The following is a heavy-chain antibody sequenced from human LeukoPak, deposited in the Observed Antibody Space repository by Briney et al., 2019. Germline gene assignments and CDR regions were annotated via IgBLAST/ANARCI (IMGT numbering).Heavy chain of an antibody. CDR2: IWYDGTKK. Sequence: PGGSLRLSCAASGFTFSSYGMHWVRQAPGKGLEWVAVIWYDGTKKYYADSVKGRFIISRDNSKSTLYFQMNSLRAEDTALYYCARDLASYYYDSSGYPRGTMDVWGQGATVTVSS. CDR3: ARDLASYYYDSSGYPRGTMDV. CDR1: GFTFSSYG. D-gene: IGHD3-22*01. J-gene: IGHJ6*02. V-gene: IGHV3-33*01.